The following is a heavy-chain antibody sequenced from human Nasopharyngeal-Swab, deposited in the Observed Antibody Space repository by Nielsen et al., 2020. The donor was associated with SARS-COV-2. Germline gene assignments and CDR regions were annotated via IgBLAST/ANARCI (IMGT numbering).Heavy chain of an antibody. D-gene: IGHD3-3*01. V-gene: IGHV7-4-1*02. CDR2: INTNTGNP. Sequence: VSCKASGYTFTSYAMNWVRQAPGQGLEWMGWINTNTGNPTYAQGFTGRFVFSLDTSVSTAYLQISSLKAEDTAVYYCARDNRITIFGVVIIEDAFDIWGQGTMVTVSS. CDR1: GYTFTSYA. CDR3: ARDNRITIFGVVIIEDAFDI. J-gene: IGHJ3*02.